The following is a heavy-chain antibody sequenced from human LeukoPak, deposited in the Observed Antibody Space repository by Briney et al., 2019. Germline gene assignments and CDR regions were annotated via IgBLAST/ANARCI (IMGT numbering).Heavy chain of an antibody. CDR3: ARDRLLYYYDSSGYLTDY. CDR2: IYYSGST. D-gene: IGHD3-22*01. V-gene: IGHV4-38-2*02. Sequence: PSETLSLTCTVSGYSISSGYYWGWIRQPPGKGLEWIGSIYYSGSTYYNPSLKSRVTISVDTSKNQFSLKLSSVTAADTAVYYCARDRLLYYYDSSGYLTDYWGQGTLVTVSS. CDR1: GYSISSGYY. J-gene: IGHJ4*02.